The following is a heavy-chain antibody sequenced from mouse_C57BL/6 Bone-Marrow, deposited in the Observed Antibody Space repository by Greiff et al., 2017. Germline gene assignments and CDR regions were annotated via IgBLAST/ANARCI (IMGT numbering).Heavy chain of an antibody. CDR2: ISSGGSYT. D-gene: IGHD3-2*02. CDR3: ARRSSGYGDWFAY. CDR1: GFTFSSYG. V-gene: IGHV5-6*01. J-gene: IGHJ3*01. Sequence: DVQLVESGGDLVKPGGSLKLSCAASGFTFSSYGMSWVRQTPDKRLEWVATISSGGSYTYYPDSVKGRFTISRDNAKNTLYLQMSSLKSEDTAMYYCARRSSGYGDWFAYWGQGTLVTVSA.